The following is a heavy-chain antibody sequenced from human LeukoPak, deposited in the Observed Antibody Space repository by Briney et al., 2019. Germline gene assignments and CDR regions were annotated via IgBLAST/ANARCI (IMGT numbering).Heavy chain of an antibody. J-gene: IGHJ4*02. D-gene: IGHD3-22*01. CDR3: AKDHRTYYDSSGYFDY. Sequence: GGSLRLSCAASGFTFSGYTMNWVRQAPGKGLEWVSYISSTGNTIYYADSVKGRFTISRDNSKNTLYLQMNSLRAEDTAVYYCAKDHRTYYDSSGYFDYWGQGTLVTVSS. CDR1: GFTFSGYT. CDR2: ISSTGNTI. V-gene: IGHV3-48*01.